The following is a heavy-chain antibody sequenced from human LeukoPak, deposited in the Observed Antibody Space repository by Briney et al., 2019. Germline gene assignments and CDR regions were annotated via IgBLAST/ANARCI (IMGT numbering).Heavy chain of an antibody. Sequence: PGGSLRLSCAASGFTFSTYTMNWVRQAPGKGLEWVPGISGSGGSTYYADSVRGRFTISRDNSKNTLYLEMNSLGAEDTAIYYCAKHLARGYSVSWYFDYWGQGTLVTVSS. V-gene: IGHV3-23*01. J-gene: IGHJ4*02. CDR2: ISGSGGST. CDR1: GFTFSTYT. D-gene: IGHD6-13*01. CDR3: AKHLARGYSVSWYFDY.